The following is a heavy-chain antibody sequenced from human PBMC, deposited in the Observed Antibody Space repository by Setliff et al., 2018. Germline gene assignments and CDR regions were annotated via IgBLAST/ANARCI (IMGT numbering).Heavy chain of an antibody. CDR1: GGSISSSSYY. J-gene: IGHJ4*02. D-gene: IGHD2-2*01. CDR2: SEST. V-gene: IGHV4-39*01. Sequence: SETLSLTCSVSGGSISSSSYYWGWIRQSPGKGLEWIGTSESTYNNPSFKSRLTISVDTSKNQFSLRLKSVTAADTAMYYCASYCSSTSCPFDYWGQRTLVTVSS. CDR3: ASYCSSTSCPFDY.